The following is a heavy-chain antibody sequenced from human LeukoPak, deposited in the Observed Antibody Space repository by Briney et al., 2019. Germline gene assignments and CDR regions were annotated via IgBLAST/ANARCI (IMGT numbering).Heavy chain of an antibody. D-gene: IGHD3-22*01. CDR1: GGSISSYY. Sequence: SETLSLTCTVSGGSISSYYWSWIRQPPGKGLEWIGYIYYSGSTNYNPSLKSRVTISVDTSKNQFSLKLSSVTAADTAVYYCARVRVTRYYYDSSGSKYYFDYWGQGTLVTVSS. CDR3: ARVRVTRYYYDSSGSKYYFDY. V-gene: IGHV4-59*12. J-gene: IGHJ4*02. CDR2: IYYSGST.